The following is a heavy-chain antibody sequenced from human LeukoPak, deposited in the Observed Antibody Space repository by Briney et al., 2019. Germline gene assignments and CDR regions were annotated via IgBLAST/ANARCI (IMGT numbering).Heavy chain of an antibody. V-gene: IGHV3-48*03. D-gene: IGHD1-26*01. CDR1: GFTFSSYG. CDR2: ISSSGSTI. Sequence: GGSLRLSCAASGFTFSSYGMNWVRQAPGKGLEWVSYISSSGSTIYYADSVKGRFTISRDNAKNSLYLQMNSLRAEDTAVYYCARQVWEFTRRYFDYWGQGTLVTVSS. J-gene: IGHJ4*02. CDR3: ARQVWEFTRRYFDY.